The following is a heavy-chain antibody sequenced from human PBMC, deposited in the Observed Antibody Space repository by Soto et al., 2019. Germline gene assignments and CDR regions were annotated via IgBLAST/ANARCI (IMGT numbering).Heavy chain of an antibody. D-gene: IGHD6-13*01. V-gene: IGHV4-34*01. J-gene: IGHJ2*01. CDR2: INHSGST. Sequence: QVQLQQWGAGLLKPSDTLSLTCAVYGGSFSGYYWSWIRQPPGKGLEWIGEINHSGSTNYNPSLKSRVTISVDTSQHQCSLKLSSVTAADTAVYSCARPPRWAAVVSRAWYFDLWGRGTLVTVSS. CDR1: GGSFSGYY. CDR3: ARPPRWAAVVSRAWYFDL.